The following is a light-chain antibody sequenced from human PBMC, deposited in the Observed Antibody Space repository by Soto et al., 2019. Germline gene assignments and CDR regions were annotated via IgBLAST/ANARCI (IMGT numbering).Light chain of an antibody. CDR1: SSNVGSNP. CDR2: TNN. V-gene: IGLV1-44*01. Sequence: QSVLTQPPSASGTPGQRVTISCSGSSSNVGSNPVNWYQQLPGTAPKLLIYTNNQRPSGVPDRFSGSKSGTSASLAISGLQSEDEADYYCAAGEDSLLALYVLGTGTRVTV. J-gene: IGLJ1*01. CDR3: AAGEDSLLALYV.